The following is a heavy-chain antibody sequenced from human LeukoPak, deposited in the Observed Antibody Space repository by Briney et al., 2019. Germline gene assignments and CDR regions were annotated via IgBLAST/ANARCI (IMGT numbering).Heavy chain of an antibody. CDR1: GGTFSSYA. V-gene: IGHV1-69*04. Sequence: SVKVSCKASGGTFSSYAIRWVRPAPGQGLAWMGRIIPILGIANYAQKFQGRVTITADKSTSTAYMELSSLRSEDTAVYYCASAYYYDSSGSFDYWGQGTLVTVSS. J-gene: IGHJ4*02. CDR2: IIPILGIA. D-gene: IGHD3-22*01. CDR3: ASAYYYDSSGSFDY.